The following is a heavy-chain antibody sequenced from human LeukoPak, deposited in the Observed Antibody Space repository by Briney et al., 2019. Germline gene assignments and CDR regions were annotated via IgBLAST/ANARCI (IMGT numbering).Heavy chain of an antibody. CDR1: GGSISSSSYY. D-gene: IGHD6-13*01. J-gene: IGHJ4*02. Sequence: SETLSLTCTVSGGSISSSSYYWGWIRQPPGKGLEWIGSIYYSGSTYYNPSLKSRVTISVDTSKNQFSLKLSSVTAADTAVYYCATIEYSCSWSAPYYFDYWRQGTLVTVSS. V-gene: IGHV4-39*01. CDR2: IYYSGST. CDR3: ATIEYSCSWSAPYYFDY.